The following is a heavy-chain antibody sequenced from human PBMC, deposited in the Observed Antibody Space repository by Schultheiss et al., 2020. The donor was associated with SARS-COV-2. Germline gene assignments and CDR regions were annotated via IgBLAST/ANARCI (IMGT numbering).Heavy chain of an antibody. D-gene: IGHD2-2*01. CDR2: IYYSGST. J-gene: IGHJ3*02. Sequence: SETLSLTCTVSGGFISSYYWSWIRQPPGKGLEWIGYIYYSGSTNYNPSLKSRVTISVDTSKNQFSLKLSSVTAADTAVYYCASEGYCSSTSCSRGAFDIWGQGTMVTVSS. V-gene: IGHV4-59*08. CDR1: GGFISSYY. CDR3: ASEGYCSSTSCSRGAFDI.